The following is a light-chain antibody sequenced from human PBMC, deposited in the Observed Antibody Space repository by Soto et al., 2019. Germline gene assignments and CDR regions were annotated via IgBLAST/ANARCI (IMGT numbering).Light chain of an antibody. J-gene: IGKJ1*01. Sequence: DLQMTQSPSSLSASVGDRVTITCRASQSVHTYLNWYRQRPGKAPELLIYAASNLQRGVPSRFTGSGSGTEFTLTISGLEPEDFATYYCQRSDTFPQTFGQGTKVDIK. CDR2: AAS. V-gene: IGKV1-39*01. CDR1: QSVHTY. CDR3: QRSDTFPQT.